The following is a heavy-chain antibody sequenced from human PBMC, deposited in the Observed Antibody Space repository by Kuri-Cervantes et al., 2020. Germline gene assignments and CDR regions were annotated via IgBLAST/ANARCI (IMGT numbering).Heavy chain of an antibody. D-gene: IGHD2-2*02. CDR3: ARGYCSSTSCYIDY. Sequence: ASVKVSCKASGYTFNSYHIHWVRQAPGQGLEWLGIINPSGGSTSYAQKFQGRVTITRNTSISTAYMELSSLRSEDTAVYYCARGYCSSTSCYIDYWGQGTLVTVSS. CDR1: GYTFNSYH. CDR2: INPSGGST. V-gene: IGHV1-46*02. J-gene: IGHJ4*02.